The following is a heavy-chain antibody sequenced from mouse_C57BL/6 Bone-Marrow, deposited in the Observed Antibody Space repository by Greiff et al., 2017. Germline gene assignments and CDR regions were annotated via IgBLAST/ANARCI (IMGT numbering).Heavy chain of an antibody. J-gene: IGHJ2*01. D-gene: IGHD2-4*01. V-gene: IGHV5-4*03. CDR1: GFTFSSYA. CDR2: ISDGGSYT. Sequence: EVMLVESGGGLVKPGGSLKLSCAASGFTFSSYAMSWVRQTPEKRLEWVATISDGGSYTYYPDNVKGRFTISRDNAKNNLYLQMSHLKSEDTAMYYCARSDDYEYYFDYWGQGTTLTVSS. CDR3: ARSDDYEYYFDY.